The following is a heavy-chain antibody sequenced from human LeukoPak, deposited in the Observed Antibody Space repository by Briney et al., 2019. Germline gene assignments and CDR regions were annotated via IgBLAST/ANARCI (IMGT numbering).Heavy chain of an antibody. V-gene: IGHV3-33*01. CDR2: IWYDGSNK. D-gene: IGHD1-1*01. CDR3: ARDRTEDDTLQYYFDY. CDR1: GFTFSSYG. J-gene: IGHJ4*02. Sequence: GGSLRLSCAASGFTFSSYGMHWVRQAPGKGLEWVALIWYDGSNKYYADSVKGRFTISRDNSKNTLYLQVNSLRVEDTAVYYCARDRTEDDTLQYYFDYWGQGTLVTVSS.